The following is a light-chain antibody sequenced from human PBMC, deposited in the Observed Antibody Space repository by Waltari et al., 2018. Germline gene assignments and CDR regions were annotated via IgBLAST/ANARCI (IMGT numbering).Light chain of an antibody. V-gene: IGKV4-1*01. CDR2: WAS. Sequence: MTQSPDSLAVSLGERATFNCKSSQTVLYSSNNKNYLSWYQQKPGQPPKLLIYWASTRQSGVPDRFSGSGSGTDFTLTISSLQTEDVAVYYCQQYYSTPWTFGQGTKVEIK. J-gene: IGKJ1*01. CDR1: QTVLYSSNNKNY. CDR3: QQYYSTPWT.